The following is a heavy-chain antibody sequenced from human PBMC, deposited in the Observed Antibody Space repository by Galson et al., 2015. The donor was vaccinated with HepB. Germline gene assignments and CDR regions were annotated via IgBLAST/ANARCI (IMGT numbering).Heavy chain of an antibody. V-gene: IGHV3-7*01. CDR3: ARTRATILTWRMDAFDM. CDR1: GFTFSTYW. J-gene: IGHJ3*02. CDR2: IKQDGSVK. D-gene: IGHD5-12*01. Sequence: SLRLSCAASGFTFSTYWMTWVRQAPGKGLEWVANIKQDGSVKYYVESVKGRFSISRDNIRNSLFLQMNSLRAEDTAVYYCARTRATILTWRMDAFDMWGQGTMVTVSS.